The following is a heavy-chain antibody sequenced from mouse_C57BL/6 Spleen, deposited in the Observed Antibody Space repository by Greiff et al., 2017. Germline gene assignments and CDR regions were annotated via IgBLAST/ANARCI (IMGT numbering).Heavy chain of an antibody. J-gene: IGHJ4*01. V-gene: IGHV1-22*01. CDR3: AREGNWAYAMDD. Sequence: VQLQQSGPELVKPGASVKMSCKASGYTFTDYNMHWVKQSHGKSLEWIGYINPNNGGTSYNQKFKGKATLTVNKASSTAYMELRSLTSEDAAVYYCAREGNWAYAMDDWGQGTSVTVSS. D-gene: IGHD4-1*01. CDR1: GYTFTDYN. CDR2: INPNNGGT.